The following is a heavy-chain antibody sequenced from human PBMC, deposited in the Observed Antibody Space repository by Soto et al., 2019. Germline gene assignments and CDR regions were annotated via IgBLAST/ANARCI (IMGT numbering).Heavy chain of an antibody. D-gene: IGHD2-2*01. CDR1: GGSFSGYY. V-gene: IGHV4-34*01. CDR3: AGGINCSSTSCYWGAYYYYYGMDV. Sequence: SETLSLTCAVYGGSFSGYYWSWIRQPPGKGLEWVGEINHSGSNNYNPSLKSRVTISVDTSKNQFSLQLSSVTAADTAVYYCAGGINCSSTSCYWGAYYYYYGMDVWGQGTTVTVSS. CDR2: INHSGSN. J-gene: IGHJ6*02.